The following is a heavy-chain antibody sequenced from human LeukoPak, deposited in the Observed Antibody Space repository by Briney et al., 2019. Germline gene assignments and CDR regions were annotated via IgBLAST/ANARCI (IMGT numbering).Heavy chain of an antibody. Sequence: GGSLRLSCAASGFTFSSYAMSWVRQAPGKGLEWVANIKQDGSEKYYVDSVKGRFTISRDNAKNSLYLQMNSLRAEDTAVYYCARDSPYSSSWSYYFDYWGQGTLVTVSS. D-gene: IGHD6-13*01. V-gene: IGHV3-7*01. J-gene: IGHJ4*02. CDR3: ARDSPYSSSWSYYFDY. CDR1: GFTFSSYA. CDR2: IKQDGSEK.